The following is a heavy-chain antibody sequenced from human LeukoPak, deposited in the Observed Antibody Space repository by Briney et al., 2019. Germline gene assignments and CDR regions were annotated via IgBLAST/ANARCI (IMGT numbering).Heavy chain of an antibody. Sequence: GESLKISCQASGYNFTIFYIAWVRQMPGKGLEWMGVIYPADSNAGYGPSFQGQVTFSVDKSVTTAYLQWASLKPSDTAMYYCARGSVPMLEPWGQGTQVTVSS. J-gene: IGHJ5*02. V-gene: IGHV5-51*01. CDR3: ARGSVPMLEP. CDR2: IYPADSNA. CDR1: GYNFTIFY.